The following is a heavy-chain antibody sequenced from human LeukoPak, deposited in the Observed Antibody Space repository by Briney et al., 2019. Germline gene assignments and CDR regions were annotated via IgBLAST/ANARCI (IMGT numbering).Heavy chain of an antibody. D-gene: IGHD3-3*01. Sequence: PAETLSLTCTVSGGSISSSSYYWGWIRQPPGKGLEWIGSIYYSGSTYYNPSLKSRVTISVDTSKNQFSLKLSSVTAADTAVYYCARPHADFDFWSGYGNWFDPWGQGTPVTVSS. V-gene: IGHV4-39*01. CDR1: GGSISSSSYY. J-gene: IGHJ5*02. CDR2: IYYSGST. CDR3: ARPHADFDFWSGYGNWFDP.